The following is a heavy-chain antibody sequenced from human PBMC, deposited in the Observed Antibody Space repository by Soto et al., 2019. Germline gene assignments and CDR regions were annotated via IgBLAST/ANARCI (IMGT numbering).Heavy chain of an antibody. Sequence: GGSLRLSCAASGFTFSSYAMHWVRQAPGKGLEWVAAITYGGGNKYYADSVKGRFTISRDNSKNTLYLQMNSLRAEDTAVYYCAKDLTGTPGPYYYYYYMDVWGKGTTVTVSS. CDR2: ITYGGGNK. J-gene: IGHJ6*03. D-gene: IGHD1-7*01. CDR1: GFTFSSYA. V-gene: IGHV3-30-3*01. CDR3: AKDLTGTPGPYYYYYYMDV.